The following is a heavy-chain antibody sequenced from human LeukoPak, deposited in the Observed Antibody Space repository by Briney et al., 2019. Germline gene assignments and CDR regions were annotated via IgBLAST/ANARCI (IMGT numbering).Heavy chain of an antibody. CDR3: SRENGAFSPFGY. Sequence: SETLSLTCTVSGGSISSYYWSWIRQPPGKGLEWIGYLYYGGSTDYNPSLESRVTISVDTSKNQFSLKLTSVTAADTAVYYCSRENGAFSPFGYWGQGYLVTVLS. D-gene: IGHD2-8*01. CDR2: LYYGGST. J-gene: IGHJ4*02. CDR1: GGSISSYY. V-gene: IGHV4-59*01.